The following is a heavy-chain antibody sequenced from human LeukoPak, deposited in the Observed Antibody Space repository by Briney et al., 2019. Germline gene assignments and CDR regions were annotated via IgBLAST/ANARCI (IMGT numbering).Heavy chain of an antibody. CDR1: GGSISSSSYY. D-gene: IGHD3-3*02. J-gene: IGHJ4*02. CDR3: ARHSRIFGVIDY. Sequence: SETLSLTCTVSGGSISSSSYYWGWIRQPPGKGLEWIGRIYYSGSTYYNPSLKSRVTISVDTSKNQFSLKLSSVTAADTAVYYCARHSRIFGVIDYWGQGTLVTVSS. CDR2: IYYSGST. V-gene: IGHV4-39*01.